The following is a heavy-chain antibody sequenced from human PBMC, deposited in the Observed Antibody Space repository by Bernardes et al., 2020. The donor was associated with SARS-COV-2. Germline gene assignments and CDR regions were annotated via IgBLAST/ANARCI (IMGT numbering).Heavy chain of an antibody. Sequence: GGSLRLSCATSGFTFSKYSMHWVRQAPGKGLECVSRIDSDVSTTTYADSVKGRFTISRDNAKNTVYLQMNSLRAEDTAVYYCISSGSVGYWGRGTLVTVSS. J-gene: IGHJ4*02. D-gene: IGHD3-10*01. CDR1: GFTFSKYS. CDR2: IDSDVSTT. CDR3: ISSGSVGY. V-gene: IGHV3-74*01.